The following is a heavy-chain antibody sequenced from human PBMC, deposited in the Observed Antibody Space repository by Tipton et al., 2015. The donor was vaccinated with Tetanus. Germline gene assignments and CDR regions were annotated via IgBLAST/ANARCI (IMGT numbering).Heavy chain of an antibody. J-gene: IGHJ6*02. CDR1: GGPFRGYY. D-gene: IGHD5-24*01. Sequence: LRLSCAVSGGPFRGYYWSWIRQPPGMGLEWIGEIDQFGNTNYNPSLKSRLTLSVDTSKNQFSLKLSSVTAADTAVYYCARRWLVGNGLDVWGQGTTVTVSS. V-gene: IGHV4-34*01. CDR2: IDQFGNT. CDR3: ARRWLVGNGLDV.